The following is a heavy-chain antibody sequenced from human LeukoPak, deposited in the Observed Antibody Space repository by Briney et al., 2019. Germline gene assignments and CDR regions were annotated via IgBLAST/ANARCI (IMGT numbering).Heavy chain of an antibody. CDR1: GYTLTELS. CDR2: FDPEDGET. D-gene: IGHD5-18*01. CDR3: ARDYSYGYWY. V-gene: IGHV1-24*01. Sequence: ASVKVSCKVSGYTLTELSMHWVRQAPGKGLEWMGGFDPEDGETIYAQKFEGRVTMTEDTSTDTAYMELRSLRSDDTAVYYCARDYSYGYWYWGQGTLVTVSS. J-gene: IGHJ4*02.